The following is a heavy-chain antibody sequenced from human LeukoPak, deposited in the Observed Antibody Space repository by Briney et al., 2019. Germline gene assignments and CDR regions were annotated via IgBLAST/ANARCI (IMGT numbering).Heavy chain of an antibody. J-gene: IGHJ6*02. CDR1: GGSFSGYY. CDR2: INHSGST. D-gene: IGHD3-3*01. V-gene: IGHV4-34*01. Sequence: SETLSLTCAVYGGSFSGYYWSWIRQPPGKGLEWIGEINHSGSTNYNPSLKSRVTISVDTSKNQFSLKLSSVTAADTAVYYCARGPLPRVNYYYYGMDVWGQGTTVTVSS. CDR3: ARGPLPRVNYYYYGMDV.